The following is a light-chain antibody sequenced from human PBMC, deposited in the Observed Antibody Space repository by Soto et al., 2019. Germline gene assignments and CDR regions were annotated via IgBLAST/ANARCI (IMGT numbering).Light chain of an antibody. V-gene: IGKV3-20*01. Sequence: DIVLTQSPSTLSLSPGDRATLSCRASQSVGTNSLSWYQQKRGQAPGPLFYGASNRATGTPYRFSGSGSGTDFTLIISRLEPEDFAVYYCQQYGSSVLTFGGGTKVEIK. CDR1: QSVGTNS. J-gene: IGKJ4*01. CDR2: GAS. CDR3: QQYGSSVLT.